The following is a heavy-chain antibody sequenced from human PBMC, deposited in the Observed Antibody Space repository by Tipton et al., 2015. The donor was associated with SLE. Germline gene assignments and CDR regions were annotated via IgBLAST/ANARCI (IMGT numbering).Heavy chain of an antibody. V-gene: IGHV3-53*05. CDR1: GFTVSYNF. Sequence: SLRLSCAASGFTVSYNFVTWARQGPGKGLEWVSIIYDGGSDFYADSVKGRFTISRDTPKNTVYLQMKSLRPEDTAVYYCARDEHGARGRHFWGQGTLVTVSS. CDR2: IYDGGSD. J-gene: IGHJ4*02. D-gene: IGHD1/OR15-1a*01. CDR3: ARDEHGARGRHF.